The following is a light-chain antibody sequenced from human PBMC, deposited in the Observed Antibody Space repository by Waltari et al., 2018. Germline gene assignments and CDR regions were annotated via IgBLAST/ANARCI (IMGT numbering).Light chain of an antibody. Sequence: QSVLTQTPSVSEAPRQRVTIYCSGSRSTIVNNAVHWYQQVPGKAPKLLVFADDPLPSGVSDRFSGSKSGTSASLAISGLRSEDEGVYFCAAWDDSLKGVLFGGGTKLTVL. J-gene: IGLJ2*01. CDR2: ADD. CDR3: AAWDDSLKGVL. CDR1: RSTIVNNA. V-gene: IGLV1-36*01.